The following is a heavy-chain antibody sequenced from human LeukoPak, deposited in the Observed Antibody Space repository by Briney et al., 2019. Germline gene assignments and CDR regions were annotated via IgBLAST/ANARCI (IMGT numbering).Heavy chain of an antibody. J-gene: IGHJ4*02. CDR3: AKGVRFLDWWILDY. V-gene: IGHV3-23*01. CDR2: ISGSDST. CDR1: GFTFSSYA. Sequence: GGSLRLSCAASGFTFSSYAMGWVRHAPGKGLEWVSAISGSDSTYYADSVKGRFTISRDNSKNTLYLQMNSLRAEDTAIYYCAKGVRFLDWWILDYWGQGSLVTVSS. D-gene: IGHD3-9*01.